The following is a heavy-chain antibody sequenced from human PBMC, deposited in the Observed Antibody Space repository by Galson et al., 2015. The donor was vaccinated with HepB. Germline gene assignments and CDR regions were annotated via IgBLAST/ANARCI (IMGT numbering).Heavy chain of an antibody. CDR2: INSDGSST. V-gene: IGHV3-74*01. Sequence: SLRLSCAASGFTFSSYWMHWVRQAPGKGLVWVSRINSDGSSTSYADSVKGRFTISRDNAKNTLYLQMNSLRAEDTAVYYCARGRGGADFDYWGQGTLVTVSS. CDR1: GFTFSSYW. J-gene: IGHJ4*02. D-gene: IGHD1-26*01. CDR3: ARGRGGADFDY.